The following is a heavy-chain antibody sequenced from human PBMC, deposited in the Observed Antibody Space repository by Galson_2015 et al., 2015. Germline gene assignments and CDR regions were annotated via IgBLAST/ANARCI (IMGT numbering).Heavy chain of an antibody. Sequence: SVKVSCKASGGTFSSYAISWVRQAPGQGLEWMGGIIPIFGTANYPQKFQGRVTVTADKSTSTAYMELSSLRSEETAVYYCARDRYEQRVLDYYYYYMDVSGNWTPVTVSS. CDR2: IIPIFGTA. CDR1: GGTFSSYA. J-gene: IGHJ6*03. D-gene: IGHD6-6*01. CDR3: ARDRYEQRVLDYYYYYMDV. V-gene: IGHV1-69*06.